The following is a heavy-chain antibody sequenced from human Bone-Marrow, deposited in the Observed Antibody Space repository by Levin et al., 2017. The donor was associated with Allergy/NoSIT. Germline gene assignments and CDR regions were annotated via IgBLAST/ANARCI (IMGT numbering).Heavy chain of an antibody. CDR3: ARGSGSGTWNFDY. D-gene: IGHD3-10*01. CDR2: IWYDGSNK. V-gene: IGHV3-33*01. CDR1: GFTFSSFG. J-gene: IGHJ4*01. Sequence: GGSLRLSCAASGFTFSSFGIHWVRQAPGKGLEWVAGIWYDGSNKYYADSVKGRFTISRDNAKNTVFVQMNSLRAEDTAKYYCARGSGSGTWNFDYWGHGTLVTVSS.